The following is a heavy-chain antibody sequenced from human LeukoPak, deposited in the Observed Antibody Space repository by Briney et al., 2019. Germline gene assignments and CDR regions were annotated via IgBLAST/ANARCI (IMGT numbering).Heavy chain of an antibody. CDR1: GYTFTGYY. J-gene: IGHJ4*02. CDR2: INPNSGGT. V-gene: IGHV1-2*02. D-gene: IGHD5-12*01. CDR3: AKDRPAGVDIVTSNEVVTGYYFDY. Sequence: ASVKVSCKASGYTFTGYYMHWVRQAPGQGLEWMGWINPNSGGTNYAQKFQGRVTMTRDTSISTAYMELSSLRAEDTAVYYCAKDRPAGVDIVTSNEVVTGYYFDYWGQGTLVTVSS.